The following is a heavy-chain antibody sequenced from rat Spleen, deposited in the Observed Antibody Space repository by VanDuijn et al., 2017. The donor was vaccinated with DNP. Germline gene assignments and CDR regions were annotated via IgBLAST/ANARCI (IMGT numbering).Heavy chain of an antibody. CDR1: NY. V-gene: IGHV3-1*01. CDR2: ISYSGST. Sequence: NYWGWIRKFPGNKMEWIGHISYSGSTGYNPSLKSRISITRDTSKNQFFLQLNSVTTEDTATYYCARYGSVALDYWGQGVMVTVSS. J-gene: IGHJ2*01. D-gene: IGHD3-3*01. CDR3: ARYGSVALDY.